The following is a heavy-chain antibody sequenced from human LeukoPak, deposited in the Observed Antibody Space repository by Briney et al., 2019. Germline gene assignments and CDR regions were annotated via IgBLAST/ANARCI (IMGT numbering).Heavy chain of an antibody. Sequence: ASVKVSCKASGYTLSSSDINWVRQAPGQGLEWMGWMNPVSGNTGYAQKFQGRVTMTRSTSISTAYMELSSLTSEDTAVYYCVRDRYYDTLTGHYPGFDPWGQGTLVTVSS. D-gene: IGHD3-9*01. J-gene: IGHJ5*02. CDR3: VRDRYYDTLTGHYPGFDP. CDR2: MNPVSGNT. CDR1: GYTLSSSD. V-gene: IGHV1-8*01.